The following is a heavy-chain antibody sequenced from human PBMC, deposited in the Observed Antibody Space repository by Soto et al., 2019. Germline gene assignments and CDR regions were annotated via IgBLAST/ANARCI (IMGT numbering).Heavy chain of an antibody. D-gene: IGHD2-15*01. V-gene: IGHV4-34*01. J-gene: IGHJ5*02. CDR1: GGSFSGYY. CDR3: ARDYSTHDIVVVVAATPNNWFDP. Sequence: QVQLQQWGAGLLKPSETLSLTCAVYGGSFSGYYWSWIRQPPGKGLEWIGEINHSGSTNYNPSLKRRVTIAVDTSKNQFSLKLSSVTAADTAVYYCARDYSTHDIVVVVAATPNNWFDPWGQGTLVTVSS. CDR2: INHSGST.